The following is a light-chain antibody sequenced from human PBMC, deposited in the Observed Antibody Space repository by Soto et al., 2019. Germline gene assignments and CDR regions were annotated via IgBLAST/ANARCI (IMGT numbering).Light chain of an antibody. CDR3: QQYGSSLWT. V-gene: IGKV3-20*01. J-gene: IGKJ1*01. CDR1: QSVSSSY. Sequence: EIVLTQSPGTLSLSPGERATLSCRASQSVSSSYLAWYQQKPGQAPRLLTYGASSTATGIPDRFSGSGSGTDFTLTISRLEPEDFAVYYCQQYGSSLWTFGQGTKVEIK. CDR2: GAS.